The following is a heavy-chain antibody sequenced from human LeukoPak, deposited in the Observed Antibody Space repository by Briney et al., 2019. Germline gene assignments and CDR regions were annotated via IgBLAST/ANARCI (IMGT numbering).Heavy chain of an antibody. CDR2: IIPIFGTA. D-gene: IGHD6-19*01. CDR3: ARDPHSSGWHDY. J-gene: IGHJ4*02. Sequence: SVTVSFKASGGTFSSYAISWVRQAPGQGLEWMGGIIPIFGTANYAQKFQGRVTITADKSTSTAYMELSSLRSEDTAVYYCARDPHSSGWHDYWGQGTLVTVSS. CDR1: GGTFSSYA. V-gene: IGHV1-69*06.